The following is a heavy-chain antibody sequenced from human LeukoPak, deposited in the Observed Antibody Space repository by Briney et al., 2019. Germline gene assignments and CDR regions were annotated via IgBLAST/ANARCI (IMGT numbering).Heavy chain of an antibody. J-gene: IGHJ4*02. D-gene: IGHD3-9*01. V-gene: IGHV1-2*02. CDR2: INLNTGGT. Sequence: ASVKVSCKASGYTFTGYYVHWVRQAPGQGLEWMGWINLNTGGTEYAQKFQGRVTMTRDTSISTAYMELSRLKSDDTAVYYCARDRPEYDILTFDYWGQGTLVTVSS. CDR3: ARDRPEYDILTFDY. CDR1: GYTFTGYY.